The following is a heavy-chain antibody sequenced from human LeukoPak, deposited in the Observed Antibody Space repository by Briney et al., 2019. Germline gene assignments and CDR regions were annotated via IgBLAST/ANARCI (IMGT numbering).Heavy chain of an antibody. Sequence: AGGSLRLSCAASGFTFSSYAMSWVRQAPGKGLEWVSAISGSGGSTYYADSVKGRFTISRDNSKNTLYLQMNSLRAEDTAVYYCAKDAYYDIWSGYEYYFDYWGQGTLVTVSS. CDR3: AKDAYYDIWSGYEYYFDY. J-gene: IGHJ4*02. CDR1: GFTFSSYA. D-gene: IGHD3-3*01. CDR2: ISGSGGST. V-gene: IGHV3-23*01.